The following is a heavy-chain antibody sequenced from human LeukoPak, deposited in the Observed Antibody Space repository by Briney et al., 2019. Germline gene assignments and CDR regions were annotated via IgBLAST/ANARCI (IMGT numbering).Heavy chain of an antibody. V-gene: IGHV3-21*01. Sequence: GGSLRLSCAASGFTFSSYSMKWVRPAPGKGLEWVSSISSSSSYIYYADSVKGRFTISRDNAKNSLYLQMNSLRAEDTAVYYCAGFLEWFRNWFDPWGQGTLVTVSS. D-gene: IGHD3-3*01. CDR1: GFTFSSYS. J-gene: IGHJ5*02. CDR2: ISSSSSYI. CDR3: AGFLEWFRNWFDP.